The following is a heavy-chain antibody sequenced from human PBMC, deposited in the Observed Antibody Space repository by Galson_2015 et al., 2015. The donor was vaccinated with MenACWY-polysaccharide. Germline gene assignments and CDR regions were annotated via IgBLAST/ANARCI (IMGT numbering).Heavy chain of an antibody. CDR1: GFSLSTTGMR. CDR2: IVWNDGK. Sequence: PALVKPTQPLTLPCTSSGFSLSTTGMRGSWIRQPPGKALEWLARIVWNDGKFYSTSLKTRITISKDTSKNQVVLTMSNMDPVDTATYYCTRTAAAGQGYFDYWGQGTQVTVSS. V-gene: IGHV2-70*04. CDR3: TRTAAAGQGYFDY. D-gene: IGHD6-13*01. J-gene: IGHJ4*03.